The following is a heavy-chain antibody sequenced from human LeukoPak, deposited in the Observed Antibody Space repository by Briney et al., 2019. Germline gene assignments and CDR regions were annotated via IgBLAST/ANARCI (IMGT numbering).Heavy chain of an antibody. Sequence: SETLCLSCAVSGYSISSDYYWGWIRQPSGKGLEWIGSIYQSVSTYYNPSLKSRVTISVDTSKNQFSLKLSSVTAADTAVYYCARNKSTVTTSRHDAFDIWGQGSMVTASS. CDR3: ARNKSTVTTSRHDAFDI. CDR2: IYQSVST. V-gene: IGHV4-38-2*01. D-gene: IGHD4-17*01. J-gene: IGHJ3*02. CDR1: GYSISSDYY.